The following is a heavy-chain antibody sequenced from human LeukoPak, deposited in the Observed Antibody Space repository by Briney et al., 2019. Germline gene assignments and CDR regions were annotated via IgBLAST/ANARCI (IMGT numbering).Heavy chain of an antibody. CDR1: GGSFSGYY. V-gene: IGHV4-34*01. D-gene: IGHD3-10*01. CDR2: INHSGST. CDR3: ARHTNYYGSGSYYNWFDP. Sequence: SETLSLTCAVYGGSFSGYYWSWIREPPGKGLEWIGEINHSGSTNYNPSLKSRVTISVDTSKNQFSLKLSSVTGADTAVYYCARHTNYYGSGSYYNWFDPWGQGTLVTVSS. J-gene: IGHJ5*02.